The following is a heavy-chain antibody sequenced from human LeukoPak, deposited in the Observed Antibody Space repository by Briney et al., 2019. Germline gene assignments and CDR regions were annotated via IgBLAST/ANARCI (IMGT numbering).Heavy chain of an antibody. V-gene: IGHV3-7*03. Sequence: GGSLRLSCAAYGFTFSSYWMSWVRQAPGKGLEWVANIKQDGSEKYYVDSVKGRFTISRDNAKNSLYLQMNSLRAEDTAVYYCARGWRFDIWGQGTMVTVSS. CDR1: GFTFSSYW. CDR3: ARGWRFDI. CDR2: IKQDGSEK. J-gene: IGHJ3*02. D-gene: IGHD2-15*01.